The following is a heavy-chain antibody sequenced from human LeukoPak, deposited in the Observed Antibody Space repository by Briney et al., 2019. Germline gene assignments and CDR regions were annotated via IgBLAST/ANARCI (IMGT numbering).Heavy chain of an antibody. CDR1: GFTFSSYA. J-gene: IGHJ6*02. CDR2: ISGSGDRT. CDR3: AKDTDIYYYYYDMDV. D-gene: IGHD3-9*01. V-gene: IGHV3-23*01. Sequence: GGSLRLSCAASGFTFSSYAMNWVRQAPGKGLEWVSGISGSGDRTYYADSVKGRFTISRDNSKNTLYLQMNSLRAEGTAVYFCAKDTDIYYYYYDMDVWGQGTTVTVSS.